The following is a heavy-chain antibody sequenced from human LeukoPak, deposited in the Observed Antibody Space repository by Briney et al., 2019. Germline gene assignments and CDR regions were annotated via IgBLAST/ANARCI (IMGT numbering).Heavy chain of an antibody. J-gene: IGHJ6*02. CDR3: ATGGSGSAIYYYYGMDV. V-gene: IGHV4-30-2*01. CDR1: GGSISSGGYS. D-gene: IGHD3-10*01. Sequence: SQTLSLTCAVSGGSISSGGYSWSWIRQPPGKGLEWIGYIYHSGSTYYNPSLKSRVTISLDRSKNQFSLKLSSVTAADTAVYYCATGGSGSAIYYYYGMDVWGQGTTVTVSS. CDR2: IYHSGST.